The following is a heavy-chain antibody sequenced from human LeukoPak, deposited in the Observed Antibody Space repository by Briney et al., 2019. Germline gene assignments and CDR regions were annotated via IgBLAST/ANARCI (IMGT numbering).Heavy chain of an antibody. CDR3: ARGYYDSSGYYTILGY. Sequence: PGGALRLSCAASGFTFRSYRMNWVRPAPGKGLEWVSSINSSSSCIYYADSVKGRFTISRDNAKNSLYLQMNGLRADDTAVYYCARGYYDSSGYYTILGYWGQGTLGTVSS. CDR2: INSSSSCI. J-gene: IGHJ4*02. CDR1: GFTFRSYR. V-gene: IGHV3-21*01. D-gene: IGHD3-22*01.